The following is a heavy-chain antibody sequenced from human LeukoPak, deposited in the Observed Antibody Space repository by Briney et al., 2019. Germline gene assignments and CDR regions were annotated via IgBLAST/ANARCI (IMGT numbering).Heavy chain of an antibody. J-gene: IGHJ4*02. CDR1: GFTFSNYG. D-gene: IGHD6-19*01. Sequence: GGSLRLSCAASGFTFSNYGMHWVRQAPGKGLEWVAVIWYDGSNKYYADSVKGRFTISRDNSKNTLYLQMNSLRAEDTAVYYCARAAPTQQWLVRGDYFDYWGQGTLVTVSS. CDR2: IWYDGSNK. CDR3: ARAAPTQQWLVRGDYFDY. V-gene: IGHV3-33*01.